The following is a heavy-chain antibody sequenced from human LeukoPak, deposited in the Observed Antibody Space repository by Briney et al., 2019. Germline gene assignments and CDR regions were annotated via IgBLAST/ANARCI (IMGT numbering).Heavy chain of an antibody. CDR1: GLTFSYYG. CDR3: ARGSFGELLSNRGAFDI. V-gene: IGHV3-30*02. J-gene: IGHJ3*02. Sequence: GGSLRLSCAASGLTFSYYGMHWVRQAPGKGLEWVTYIWYDGSNTYYADSVKGRFTISRDNSKNTLYLQMNSLRAEDTALYYCARGSFGELLSNRGAFDIWGQGTMVTVPS. D-gene: IGHD3-10*01. CDR2: IWYDGSNT.